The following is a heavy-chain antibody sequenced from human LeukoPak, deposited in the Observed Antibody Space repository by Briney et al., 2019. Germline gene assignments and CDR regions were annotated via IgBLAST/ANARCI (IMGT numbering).Heavy chain of an antibody. CDR2: IIPIFGTA. J-gene: IGHJ3*02. D-gene: IGHD2-15*01. Sequence: SVKVSCKASGGTFSSYAISCVQQAPGQGLEWMGGIIPIFGTANYAQKFQGRVTITADESTSTAYMELSSLRSEDTAVYYCARDVVVVAIGAFDIWGQGTMVTVSS. CDR1: GGTFSSYA. CDR3: ARDVVVVAIGAFDI. V-gene: IGHV1-69*01.